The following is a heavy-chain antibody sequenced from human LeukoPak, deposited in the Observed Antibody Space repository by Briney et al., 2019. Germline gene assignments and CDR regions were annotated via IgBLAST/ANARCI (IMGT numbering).Heavy chain of an antibody. V-gene: IGHV3-48*03. CDR1: GFTFSSYE. J-gene: IGHJ4*02. CDR2: ISSSGSTI. CDR3: ASEDIVATRIPFDY. Sequence: AGSLRLSCAASGFTFSSYEMNWVRQAPGRGLEGVSYISSSGSTIYYADSVKGRFTISRDNAKNSLYLQMNSLRAEDTAVYYCASEDIVATRIPFDYWGQGTLVTVSS. D-gene: IGHD5-12*01.